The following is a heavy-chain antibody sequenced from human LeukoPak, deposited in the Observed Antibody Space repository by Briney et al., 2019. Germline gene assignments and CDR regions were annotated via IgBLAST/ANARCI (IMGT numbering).Heavy chain of an antibody. Sequence: SSETLSLTCTVSGGSISSYYWSWIRQPPGKGLEWIGYIYYSGSTNYNPSLKSRVTISVDTSKNQFSLKLSSVTAADTAVYYCASHSSGYSEYFQHWGQGTLVTVSS. CDR3: ASHSSGYSEYFQH. CDR2: IYYSGST. CDR1: GGSISSYY. V-gene: IGHV4-59*08. J-gene: IGHJ1*01. D-gene: IGHD3-22*01.